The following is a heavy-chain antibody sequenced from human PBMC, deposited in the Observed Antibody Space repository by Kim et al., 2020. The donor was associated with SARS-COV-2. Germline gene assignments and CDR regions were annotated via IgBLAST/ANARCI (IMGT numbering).Heavy chain of an antibody. D-gene: IGHD3-9*01. CDR1: GFTFSGSA. V-gene: IGHV3-73*01. CDR2: IRSKANSYAT. CDR3: TSAYYDILTGYCWF. Sequence: GGSLRLSCAASGFTFSGSAMHWVRQASGKGLEWVGRIRSKANSYATAYAASVKGRFTISRDDSKNRAYLQMNSLKTEDTAVYYCTSAYYDILTGYCWFWGQGTLVTVSS. J-gene: IGHJ4*02.